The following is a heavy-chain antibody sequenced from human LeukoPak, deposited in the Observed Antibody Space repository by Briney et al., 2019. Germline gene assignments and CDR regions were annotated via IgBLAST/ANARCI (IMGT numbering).Heavy chain of an antibody. V-gene: IGHV4-59*08. Sequence: SETLSLTCTVSGGSISNYYWSWIRQPPGKGLEWIGFIYYSGSTNYNPSLKSRVTISVDTSKNQFSLKLSSVTAADTAVYYCARLGGSSWYGYYFDYWGQGTLVTVSS. CDR3: ARLGGSSWYGYYFDY. J-gene: IGHJ4*02. CDR1: GGSISNYY. D-gene: IGHD6-13*01. CDR2: IYYSGST.